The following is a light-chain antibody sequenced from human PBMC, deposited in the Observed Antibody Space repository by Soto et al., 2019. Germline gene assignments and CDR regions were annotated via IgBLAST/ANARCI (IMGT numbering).Light chain of an antibody. CDR2: DND. CDR3: QSYDSRLSTLV. V-gene: IGLV1-40*01. Sequence: QPVLTQPPSVSGAPGQTVTISCSGTNANLGTGYDVHWYRQVPGTAPKLLLYDNDNRPSGVPDRFSGSRSGTSASLAITGLQVDDEGDYYCQSYDSRLSTLVFGGGTKVTVL. CDR1: NANLGTGYD. J-gene: IGLJ2*01.